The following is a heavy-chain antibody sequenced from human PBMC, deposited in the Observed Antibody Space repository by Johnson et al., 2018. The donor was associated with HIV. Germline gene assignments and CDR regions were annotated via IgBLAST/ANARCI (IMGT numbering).Heavy chain of an antibody. D-gene: IGHD1-7*01. CDR3: ATGTLVLRHDAFDL. CDR2: ISWNGGST. Sequence: MQLVESGGGVVPPGGSLRLSCAASGLTFDDYGMSWVRQAPGKGLEWVSGISWNGGSTGYADSVKGRFSISRDNAKNSLYLQMNSLRAEDTAMYYCATGTLVLRHDAFDLWGQGTMVTVSS. V-gene: IGHV3-20*04. J-gene: IGHJ3*01. CDR1: GLTFDDYG.